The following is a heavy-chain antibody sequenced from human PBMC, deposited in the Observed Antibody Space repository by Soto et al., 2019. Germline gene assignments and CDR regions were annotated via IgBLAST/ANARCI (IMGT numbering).Heavy chain of an antibody. V-gene: IGHV1-69*12. CDR1: GGTFSSYA. J-gene: IGHJ6*02. CDR2: IIPIFGTA. Sequence: QVQLVQSGAEVKKPGSSVKVSCKASGGTFSSYAISWVRQAPGQGLEWMGGIIPIFGTANYAQKFQGRVTMTEDEXXSXAXXELSSLRSEATAVYYCARVRYVAVAGTGYYYGMDVWGQGTTVTVSS. D-gene: IGHD6-19*01. CDR3: ARVRYVAVAGTGYYYGMDV.